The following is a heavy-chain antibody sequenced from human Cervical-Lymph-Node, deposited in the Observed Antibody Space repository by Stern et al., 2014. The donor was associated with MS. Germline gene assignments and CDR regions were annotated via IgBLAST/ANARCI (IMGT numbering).Heavy chain of an antibody. J-gene: IGHJ4*02. CDR3: ARDCSSTSCELGLDY. CDR1: GYTFTRYA. D-gene: IGHD2-2*01. CDR2: INAGNGNT. V-gene: IGHV1-3*01. Sequence: QVPLVQSGAEVKKPGASVKVSCKASGYTFTRYAMHWVRQAPGQRLEWMGWINAGNGNTKYSQKFQGRVTITRDTSASTAYMELSSLRSEDTAVYYCARDCSSTSCELGLDYWGQGTLVTVSS.